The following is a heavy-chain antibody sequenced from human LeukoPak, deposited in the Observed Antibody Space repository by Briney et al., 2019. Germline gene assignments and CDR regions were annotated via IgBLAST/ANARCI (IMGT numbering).Heavy chain of an antibody. J-gene: IGHJ4*02. CDR1: GASISSYY. D-gene: IGHD2-15*01. CDR3: GGGGSPAPGY. CDR2: IYYSGST. Sequence: PSETLSLTCTVSGASISSYYWSWIRQPPGKGLEWIGYIYYSGSTNYNPSLKSRVTISVDTSKNQFSLKLSSVTASDTAVYYCGGGGSPAPGYWGQGTLVTVSS. V-gene: IGHV4-59*08.